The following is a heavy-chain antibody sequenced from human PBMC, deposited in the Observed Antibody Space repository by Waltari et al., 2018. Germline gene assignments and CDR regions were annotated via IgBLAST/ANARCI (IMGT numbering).Heavy chain of an antibody. CDR1: GGTFSSYA. J-gene: IGHJ6*03. CDR2: IIPILGIA. D-gene: IGHD3-10*01. CDR3: ARDRRGPGGYYYYMDV. Sequence: QVQLVQSGAEVKKPGSSVKVSCKASGGTFSSYAISWVRPAPGQGLEWMGGIIPILGIANYAQKFQGTVTITADQSTSTAYIELSSLRSEDTAVYYCARDRRGPGGYYYYMDVWGKGTTVTVSS. V-gene: IGHV1-69*10.